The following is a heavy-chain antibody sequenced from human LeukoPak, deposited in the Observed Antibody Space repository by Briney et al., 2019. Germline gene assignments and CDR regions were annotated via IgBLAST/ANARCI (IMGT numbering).Heavy chain of an antibody. CDR1: GFTFSSYG. CDR3: AREGVGYCSSTSCYRGAFDI. CDR2: ISGSGGST. J-gene: IGHJ3*02. V-gene: IGHV3-23*01. Sequence: PGGSLRLSCAASGFTFSSYGMSWVRQAPGKGLEWVSAISGSGGSTYYADSVKGRFTISRDNAKNTLYLQMNSLRAEDTAVYYCAREGVGYCSSTSCYRGAFDIWGQGTMVTVSS. D-gene: IGHD2-2*01.